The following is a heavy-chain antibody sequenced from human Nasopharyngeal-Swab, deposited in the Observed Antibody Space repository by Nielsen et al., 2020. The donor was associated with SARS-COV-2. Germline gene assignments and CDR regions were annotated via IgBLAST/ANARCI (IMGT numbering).Heavy chain of an antibody. D-gene: IGHD6-13*01. CDR2: IYYSGST. CDR1: GGSISSSSYY. CDR3: VGSSWYGDYYYCYGMDV. J-gene: IGHJ6*02. Sequence: SETLSLTCTVSGGSISSSSYYWGWIRQPPGKGLEWTGSIYYSGSTYYNPSLKSRVTISVDTSKNQFSLKLSSVTAADTAVYYCVGSSWYGDYYYCYGMDVWGQGTTVTVSS. V-gene: IGHV4-39*07.